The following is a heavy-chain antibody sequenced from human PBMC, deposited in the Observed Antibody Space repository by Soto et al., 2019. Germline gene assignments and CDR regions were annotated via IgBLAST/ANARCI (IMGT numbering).Heavy chain of an antibody. CDR3: ATRHLDEPYGGPGGY. V-gene: IGHV4-39*01. Sequence: SETLSLTCTVSGVSISSTPYYWAWIRQPPGMGLEWIGSIDYRRSTDYNPSLKGRVTISVDTSQNQFSLEVRSVTAADTAVYYCATRHLDEPYGGPGGYWGQGTLVTVSS. CDR1: GVSISSTPYY. CDR2: IDYRRST. J-gene: IGHJ4*02. D-gene: IGHD3-10*01.